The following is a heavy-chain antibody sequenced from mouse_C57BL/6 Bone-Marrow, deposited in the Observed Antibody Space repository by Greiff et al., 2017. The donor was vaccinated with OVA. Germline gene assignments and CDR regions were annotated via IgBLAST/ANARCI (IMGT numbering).Heavy chain of an antibody. CDR1: GYTFTSYW. V-gene: IGHV1-55*01. Sequence: QVQLQQPGAELVKPGASVKMSCKASGYTFTSYWITWVKQRPGQGLAWIGDIYPGSGSTNYNEKFKSKATLTVDTSSSTAYMQLSSLTSEDSAVYYCARGGYGYDPFAYWGQGTLVTVSA. J-gene: IGHJ3*01. CDR3: ARGGYGYDPFAY. CDR2: IYPGSGST. D-gene: IGHD2-2*01.